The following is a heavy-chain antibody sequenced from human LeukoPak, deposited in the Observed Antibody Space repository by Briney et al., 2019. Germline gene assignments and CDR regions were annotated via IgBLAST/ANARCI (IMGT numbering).Heavy chain of an antibody. CDR3: ARHFLWGSSWYRGHFDY. V-gene: IGHV4-39*01. D-gene: IGHD6-13*01. J-gene: IGHJ4*02. Sequence: PSETLSLTCTVSGGSISSSSYYWGWIRQPPGKGLEWIGSIYYSGSTYYNPSLKSRVTISVDTSKNQFSLKLSSVTAADTAVYYCARHFLWGSSWYRGHFDYWGQGTLVTVSS. CDR1: GGSISSSSYY. CDR2: IYYSGST.